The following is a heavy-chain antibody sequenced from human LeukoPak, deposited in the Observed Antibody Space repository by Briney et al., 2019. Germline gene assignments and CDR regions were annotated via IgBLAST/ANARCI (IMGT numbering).Heavy chain of an antibody. CDR2: ISSSGEKT. Sequence: GGSLRLSCAASGLTFSSYAMSWVRQAPGKGLEWVSAISSSGEKTYYADSVKGRFTISRDNSKNTLYLQMNSLRAEDTAVYYCANYFGSVTIDYWGQGTLVTVSS. D-gene: IGHD3-10*01. CDR3: ANYFGSVTIDY. CDR1: GLTFSSYA. J-gene: IGHJ4*02. V-gene: IGHV3-23*01.